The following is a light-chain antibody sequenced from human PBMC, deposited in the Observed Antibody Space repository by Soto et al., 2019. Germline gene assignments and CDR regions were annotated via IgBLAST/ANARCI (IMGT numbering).Light chain of an antibody. J-gene: IGLJ1*01. CDR2: EVS. CDR1: SSDVGGYKY. CDR3: SSYAGRSNFV. V-gene: IGLV2-8*01. Sequence: QSVLTQHPSASGSPGQSVTISCTGTSSDVGGYKYVSWHQQHSGKAHKVIIYEVSKRPSGVANRFSGFKSGNTVYLTVTGPPAEDAADYYCSSYAGRSNFVFRPGTKGTV.